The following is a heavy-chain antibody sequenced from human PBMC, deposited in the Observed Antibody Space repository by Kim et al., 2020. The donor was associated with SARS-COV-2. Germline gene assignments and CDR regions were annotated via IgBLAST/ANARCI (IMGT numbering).Heavy chain of an antibody. CDR3: ARWDLGYCSGGSCYVGAFDI. CDR2: IYYSGST. D-gene: IGHD2-15*01. Sequence: SENLSLTCTVSGGSISSYYWSWIRQPPGKGLEWIGYIYYSGSTNYNPSLKSRVTISVDTSKNQFSLKLSSVTAADTAVYYCARWDLGYCSGGSCYVGAFDIWGQGTMVTVSS. V-gene: IGHV4-59*13. CDR1: GGSISSYY. J-gene: IGHJ3*02.